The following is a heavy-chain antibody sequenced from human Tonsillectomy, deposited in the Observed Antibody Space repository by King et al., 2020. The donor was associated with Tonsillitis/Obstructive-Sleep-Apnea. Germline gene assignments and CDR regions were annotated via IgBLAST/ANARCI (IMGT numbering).Heavy chain of an antibody. J-gene: IGHJ4*02. CDR2: ISWNSGSI. V-gene: IGHV3-9*01. CDR3: AKDQSPHYYDSSGYLDY. Sequence: VQLVESGGGSVQPGRSLRLSCAASGFTFDDYAMHWVRQAPGKGLEWVSGISWNSGSIGYADSVKGRFTISRDNAKNSLYLQMNSLRAEDTALYYCAKDQSPHYYDSSGYLDYWGQGTLVTVSS. CDR1: GFTFDDYA. D-gene: IGHD3-22*01.